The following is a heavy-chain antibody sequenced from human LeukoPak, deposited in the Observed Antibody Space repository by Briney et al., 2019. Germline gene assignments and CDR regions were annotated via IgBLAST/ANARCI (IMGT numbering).Heavy chain of an antibody. J-gene: IGHJ4*02. V-gene: IGHV4-39*01. CDR1: GGSISSGSYY. D-gene: IGHD2-15*01. CDR2: IYYSGNT. CDR3: ATTTPPVGYCSGGSCYS. Sequence: SETLSLTCTVSGGSISSGSYYWGWIRQPPGKGLEWIGSIYYSGNTYYNGSLKSRVTISVDTSKNQFSLKLGSVTAADTAVYYCATTTPPVGYCSGGSCYSWGQGTLVTVSS.